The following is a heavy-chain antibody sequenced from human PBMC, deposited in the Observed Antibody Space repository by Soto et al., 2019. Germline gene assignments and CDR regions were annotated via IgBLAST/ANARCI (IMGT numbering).Heavy chain of an antibody. D-gene: IGHD2-8*01. V-gene: IGHV3-23*01. J-gene: IGHJ3*02. CDR3: ATEDDAWTNGYFYI. CDR1: GFTFSRYD. Sequence: EVQLLESGGGLVQPGGSLRLSCAASGFTFSRYDMSWVRQAPGKGLEWVAAISGSGGSAYYADSVKGRFTISRDNSKNTLYVQMHSLRSEDTAIYYCATEDDAWTNGYFYIWGHGTVFTVSS. CDR2: ISGSGGSA.